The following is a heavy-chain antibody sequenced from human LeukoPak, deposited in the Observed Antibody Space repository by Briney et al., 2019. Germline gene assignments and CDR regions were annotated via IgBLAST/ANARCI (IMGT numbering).Heavy chain of an antibody. CDR3: VRPPPGYSSSWFYFHS. D-gene: IGHD6-13*01. CDR2: ISGRGGSA. Sequence: GGSLRLSCAASGFTFSSYAMTWVRQAPGKGLEWVSGISGRGGSAYYADSVKGRFTISRDSSKNTLYLQMNSLRVEDTAMYYCVRPPPGYSSSWFYFHSWGQGTLVTVSS. CDR1: GFTFSSYA. V-gene: IGHV3-23*01. J-gene: IGHJ4*02.